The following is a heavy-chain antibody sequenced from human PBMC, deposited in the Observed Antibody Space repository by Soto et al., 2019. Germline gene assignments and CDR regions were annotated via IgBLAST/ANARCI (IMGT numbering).Heavy chain of an antibody. CDR2: IYSGGTT. CDR1: GFTVSSNY. Sequence: EVQLVESGGGLVQPGGSLRLSCAASGFTVSSNYMSWVRQAPGKGLEWVSVIYSGGTTYYADSVKGRFTISRDNSKNTLYLQMNSLRAEDTAVYYCAREGWGYGYYYYYGMDVWGQGTTVTVSS. CDR3: AREGWGYGYYYYYGMDV. V-gene: IGHV3-66*01. D-gene: IGHD5-18*01. J-gene: IGHJ6*02.